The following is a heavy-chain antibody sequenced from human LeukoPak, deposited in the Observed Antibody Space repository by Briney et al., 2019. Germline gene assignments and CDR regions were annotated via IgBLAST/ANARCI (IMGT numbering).Heavy chain of an antibody. CDR3: ARLYPSIPVAGSGNCFDS. CDR2: INPNSGDM. J-gene: IGHJ4*02. Sequence: SVKVSCKASGYTFTDHYMHWVRQAPGQGLEHMGWINPNSGDMKYAQKFQGRVTMTRDTSINTAYMELRSLRSDDTAVYYCARLYPSIPVAGSGNCFDSWGQGTLVTVSS. V-gene: IGHV1-2*02. CDR1: GYTFTDHY. D-gene: IGHD6-19*01.